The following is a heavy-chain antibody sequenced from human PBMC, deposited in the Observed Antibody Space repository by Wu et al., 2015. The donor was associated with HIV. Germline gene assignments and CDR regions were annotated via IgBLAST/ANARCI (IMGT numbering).Heavy chain of an antibody. J-gene: IGHJ4*02. CDR3: ARGGYSSGWYWYYFDY. CDR1: GYTFTSYD. D-gene: IGHD6-19*01. Sequence: QVQLVQSGAEVKKPGASVKVSCKASGYTFTSYDINWVRQATGQGLEWMGWMNPNSGNTGYAQKFQGRVTMTRNTSISTAYMELSSLRSEDTAVYYCARGGYSSGWYWYYFDYWGQGTLVTVSS. V-gene: IGHV1-8*01. CDR2: MNPNSGNT.